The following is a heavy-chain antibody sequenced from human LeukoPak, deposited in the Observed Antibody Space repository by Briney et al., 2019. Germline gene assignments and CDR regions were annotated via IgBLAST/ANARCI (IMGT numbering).Heavy chain of an antibody. V-gene: IGHV3-23*01. D-gene: IGHD2-2*03. CDR2: ISGSGGST. CDR1: GFTFSSYA. J-gene: IGHJ4*02. CDR3: AKWVLDIHRVNYFDY. Sequence: GGSLRLSCAASGFTFSSYAMSWVRQAPGKGLEWVSAISGSGGSTYYADSVKGRFTISRDNSKNTLYLQMNSLRAEDTAVYYCAKWVLDIHRVNYFDYWGQGTLVTVSS.